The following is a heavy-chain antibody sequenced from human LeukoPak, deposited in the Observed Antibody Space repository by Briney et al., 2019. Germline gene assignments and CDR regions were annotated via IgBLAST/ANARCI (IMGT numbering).Heavy chain of an antibody. J-gene: IGHJ5*02. CDR2: TYYRSKWSY. Sequence: SQTLSLTCAISGDSVSSNSAAWNWIRQSPSRGLEWLGRTYYRSKWSYNYAVSVKSRITINPDTSKNQFSLQLNSVTPEDTAVYYCARDFGIVGAPLSNNWFDPWGQGTLVTVSS. D-gene: IGHD1-26*01. V-gene: IGHV6-1*01. CDR3: ARDFGIVGAPLSNNWFDP. CDR1: GDSVSSNSAA.